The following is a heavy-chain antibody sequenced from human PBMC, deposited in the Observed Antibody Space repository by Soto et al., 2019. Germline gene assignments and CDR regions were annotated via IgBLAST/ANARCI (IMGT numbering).Heavy chain of an antibody. CDR1: GGSISSGDYY. CDR3: ARAYYYDSSGYYPTYFDY. V-gene: IGHV4-30-4*01. J-gene: IGHJ4*02. D-gene: IGHD3-22*01. CDR2: IYYSGST. Sequence: QVQLQESGPGLVKPSQTLSLTCIVSGGSISSGDYYGRGISQPPGRGLGWIGYIYYSGSTYYNPSLKDRVTIAVDTSTNQFSLKRSSVTAADTAGYYCARAYYYDSSGYYPTYFDYWGQGTLVTVSS.